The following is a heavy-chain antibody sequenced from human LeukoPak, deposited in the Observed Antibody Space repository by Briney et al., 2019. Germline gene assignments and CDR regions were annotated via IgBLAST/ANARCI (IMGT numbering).Heavy chain of an antibody. J-gene: IGHJ4*02. V-gene: IGHV4-34*01. Sequence: PSETLSLTCAVYGGAFSGYYWSWIRQPPGKGLEWIGEINHSGSTNYNPSLKSRVTISVDTSKNQFPLKLSSVTAADTAVYYCARRGTTLRYWGQGTLVTVSS. CDR2: INHSGST. D-gene: IGHD2/OR15-2a*01. CDR1: GGAFSGYY. CDR3: ARRGTTLRY.